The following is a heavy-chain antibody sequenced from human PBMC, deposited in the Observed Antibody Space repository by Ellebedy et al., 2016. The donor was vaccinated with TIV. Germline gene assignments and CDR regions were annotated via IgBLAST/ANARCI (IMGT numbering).Heavy chain of an antibody. Sequence: ASVKVSXXASGGTFSSYAISWVRQAPGQGLEWMGIINPSGGSTSYAQKFQGRVTMTRDTSTSTVYMELSSLRSEDTAVYYCARTRAAAGMEFDYWGQGTLVTVSS. V-gene: IGHV1-46*01. CDR2: INPSGGST. J-gene: IGHJ4*02. CDR3: ARTRAAAGMEFDY. D-gene: IGHD6-13*01. CDR1: GGTFSSYA.